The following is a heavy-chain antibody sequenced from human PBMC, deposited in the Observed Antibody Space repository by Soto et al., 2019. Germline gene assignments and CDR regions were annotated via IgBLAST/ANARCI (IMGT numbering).Heavy chain of an antibody. V-gene: IGHV1-18*01. CDR3: ARDPYYSSNLYQPWYFDL. J-gene: IGHJ2*01. CDR2: ISGYTGNT. D-gene: IGHD6-13*01. Sequence: ASVKVSCKASGYTFTTYDISWVRQAPGQGLEWMGWISGYTGNTNYAQYLQGRVTMTTDTSTSTAYMELKSLRSDDTAVYYCARDPYYSSNLYQPWYFDLWGRGTLVTVSS. CDR1: GYTFTTYD.